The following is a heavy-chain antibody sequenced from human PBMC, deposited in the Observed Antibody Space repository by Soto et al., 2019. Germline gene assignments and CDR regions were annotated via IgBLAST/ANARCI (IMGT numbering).Heavy chain of an antibody. D-gene: IGHD3-16*01. CDR2: INHAGST. CDR1: GDSISGFY. V-gene: IGHV4-59*01. Sequence: SETLSLTCTVSGDSISGFYWSWIRQPPGKGLEWIGYINHAGSTYYSPSLQSRVTISLDSSKNQFSLILTSVIAADTAVYFCATFRRNYFDNWVQGTLVTVSA. CDR3: ATFRRNYFDN. J-gene: IGHJ4*02.